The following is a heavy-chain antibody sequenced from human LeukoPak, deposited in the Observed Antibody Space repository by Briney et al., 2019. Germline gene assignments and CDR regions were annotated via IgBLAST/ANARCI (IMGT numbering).Heavy chain of an antibody. CDR3: ARTYLDLHAFDI. D-gene: IGHD1-7*01. Sequence: GGSLRLSCAASGFTFSSYAMHWVRQAPGKGLEWVAVISYDGSNKYYADSVKGRFTISRDNSKNTLYLQMNSLRAEDTAVYYCARTYLDLHAFDIWGQGTMVTVSS. CDR2: ISYDGSNK. J-gene: IGHJ3*02. CDR1: GFTFSSYA. V-gene: IGHV3-30*04.